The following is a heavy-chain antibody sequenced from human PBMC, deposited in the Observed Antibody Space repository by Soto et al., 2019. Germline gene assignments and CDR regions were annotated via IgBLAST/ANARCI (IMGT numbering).Heavy chain of an antibody. V-gene: IGHV4-30-4*02. D-gene: IGHD3-3*01. J-gene: IGHJ6*02. CDR3: HSDHASRDSLTPSPYYENMDN. CDR1: GGSIDSTSSY. CDR2: IYYTGTT. Sequence: PTDTLALTCDVSGGSIDSTSSYCSWIGPLQGRGPELIGNIYYTGTTFYNPSLKSRLTISMDTSRNQFSLQLTSVKAAETAVHFCHSDHASRDSLTPSPYYENMDNGGQWNTGT.